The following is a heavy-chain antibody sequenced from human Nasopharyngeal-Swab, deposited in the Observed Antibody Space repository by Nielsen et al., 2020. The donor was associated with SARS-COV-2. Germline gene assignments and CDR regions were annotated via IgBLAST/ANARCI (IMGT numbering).Heavy chain of an antibody. D-gene: IGHD6-19*01. V-gene: IGHV3-30*03. Sequence: LKISCAASGFTFSSYGMHWVRQAPGKGLEWVAVISYDGSNKNYADSVKGRFTISSDNSKNTLYLQMNSLRAEDTAVYYCAREAQTGYSSGWRYYYYGMDVWGQGTTVTVSS. CDR2: ISYDGSNK. J-gene: IGHJ6*02. CDR3: AREAQTGYSSGWRYYYYGMDV. CDR1: GFTFSSYG.